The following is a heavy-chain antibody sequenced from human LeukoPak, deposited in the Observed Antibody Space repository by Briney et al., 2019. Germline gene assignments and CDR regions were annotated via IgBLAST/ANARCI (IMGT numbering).Heavy chain of an antibody. V-gene: IGHV4-39*07. CDR3: ARAGGPQYYFDY. CDR2: INYRGST. CDR1: NASISSNTYY. J-gene: IGHJ4*02. Sequence: SETLSLTCTVSNASISSNTYYRAWIRQPPGKGLEYIGSINYRGSTYYNPSLKSRVTLSVDTSKNQFSLKLNSVTAADTAVYYCARAGGPQYYFDYWGQGTLVTVSS. D-gene: IGHD3-10*01.